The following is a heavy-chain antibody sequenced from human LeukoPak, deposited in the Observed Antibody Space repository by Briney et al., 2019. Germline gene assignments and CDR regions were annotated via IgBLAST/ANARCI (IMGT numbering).Heavy chain of an antibody. CDR1: GGYISSGGYY. CDR2: IYYSGST. J-gene: IGHJ4*02. V-gene: IGHV4-31*03. CDR3: ARGPHSGYDSYFDY. Sequence: SETLSLTCTVSGGYISSGGYYWSWNRQHPGKGLEWIGYIYYSGSTYYNPSLKSRVTISVDTSKNQFSLKLSSVTVADTAVYYCARGPHSGYDSYFDYWGQGTLVTVSP. D-gene: IGHD5-12*01.